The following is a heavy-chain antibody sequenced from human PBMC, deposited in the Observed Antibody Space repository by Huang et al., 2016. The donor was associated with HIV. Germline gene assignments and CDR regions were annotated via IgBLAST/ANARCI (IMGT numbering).Heavy chain of an antibody. CDR1: RFTFNAYA. CDR2: IHFDGSNK. Sequence: QVQLVESGGGVVQPGGSLTLSCATSRFTFNAYAMHWVRQAQGKGLEWVAVIHFDGSNKYYLDSVKGRFTISRDNSKNTLYLHMNSLRPEDTAVYYCAKDRGIRGVVPPGTFDYWGQGTLVTVSS. CDR3: AKDRGIRGVVPPGTFDY. D-gene: IGHD3-10*01. J-gene: IGHJ4*02. V-gene: IGHV3-30*02.